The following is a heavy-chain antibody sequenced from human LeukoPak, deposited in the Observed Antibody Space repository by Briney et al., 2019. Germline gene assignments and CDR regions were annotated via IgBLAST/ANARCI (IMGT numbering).Heavy chain of an antibody. CDR1: GFIFSNYA. CDR3: ASTPNGVAAIYFDY. Sequence: SGESLRLSCAASGFIFSNYAMHWVRQAPGKGLEWVAVISYDGSNKYYADSVKGRFTISRDNAKNTLYLQMNSLRAGDTAVYYCASTPNGVAAIYFDYWGQGTLVTVSS. CDR2: ISYDGSNK. V-gene: IGHV3-30*04. J-gene: IGHJ4*02. D-gene: IGHD2-15*01.